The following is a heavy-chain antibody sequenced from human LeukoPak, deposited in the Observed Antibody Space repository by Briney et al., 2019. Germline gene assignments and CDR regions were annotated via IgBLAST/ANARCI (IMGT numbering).Heavy chain of an antibody. CDR3: AIDYGDYNFDY. V-gene: IGHV3-48*01. CDR1: GFTFSSYS. CDR2: ISSSSSTI. J-gene: IGHJ4*02. D-gene: IGHD4-17*01. Sequence: GGSLRLSCAASGFTFSSYSMNWVRQAPGKGLEWVSYISSSSSTIYYADSVKGRFTISRDNAENSLYLQMNSLRAEDTAVYYCAIDYGDYNFDYWGQGTLVTVSS.